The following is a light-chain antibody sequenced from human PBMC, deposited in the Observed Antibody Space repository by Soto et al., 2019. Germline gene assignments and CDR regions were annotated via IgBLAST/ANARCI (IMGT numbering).Light chain of an antibody. CDR3: QQYKSYSWT. CDR1: QSCSNF. CDR2: KTS. V-gene: IGKV1-5*03. Sequence: DIQMTPSPSTLSASVGDSVTITCRASQSCSNFFAWFQQKPGKAPKLLIFKTSSLQSGVPSRFSGSGSGTEFTLTISRLQPDDFATYYCQQYKSYSWTGGQVTMVDIK. J-gene: IGKJ1*01.